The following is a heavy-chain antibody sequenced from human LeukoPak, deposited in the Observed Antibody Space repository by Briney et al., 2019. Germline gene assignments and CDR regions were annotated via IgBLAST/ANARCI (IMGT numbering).Heavy chain of an antibody. CDR1: GGTFSSYA. V-gene: IGHV1-69*13. CDR3: ASPGSIAARPLDY. CDR2: IIPIFGTA. Sequence: ASVKVSCKASGGTFSSYAISWVRQAPGQGLEWMGGIIPIFGTANYAQKFQGRVTITADESTSTAYMELSSLRSEDTAVYYCASPGSIAARPLDYWGQGTLVTVSS. J-gene: IGHJ4*02. D-gene: IGHD6-6*01.